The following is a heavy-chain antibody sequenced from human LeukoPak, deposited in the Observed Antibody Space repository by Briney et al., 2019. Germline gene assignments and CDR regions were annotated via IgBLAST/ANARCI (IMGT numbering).Heavy chain of an antibody. CDR1: GFTFSSYA. V-gene: IGHV3-23*01. J-gene: IGHJ1*01. Sequence: GGSLRLSCAASGFTFSSYAMSWVRQAPGKGLEWVSAISGSGGSTYYADSVKGQFTISGDNSKNTLYLQMNSLRAEDTAVYYCAKDGSVVVITTFQHWGQGTLVTVSS. D-gene: IGHD3-22*01. CDR2: ISGSGGST. CDR3: AKDGSVVVITTFQH.